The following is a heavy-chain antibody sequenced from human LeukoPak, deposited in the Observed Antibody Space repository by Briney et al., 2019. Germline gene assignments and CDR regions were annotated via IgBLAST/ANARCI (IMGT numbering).Heavy chain of an antibody. D-gene: IGHD6-13*01. CDR3: ARPYIAAAFAY. Sequence: SETLSLTCTVSGGSISSSSYYWGWIRQPPGKGLEWIGGIYYSGSTYYNPSLKSRVTISVDTSKNQFSLKLSSVTAADTAVYYCARPYIAAAFAYWGQGTLVTVSS. CDR1: GGSISSSSYY. J-gene: IGHJ4*02. V-gene: IGHV4-39*01. CDR2: IYYSGST.